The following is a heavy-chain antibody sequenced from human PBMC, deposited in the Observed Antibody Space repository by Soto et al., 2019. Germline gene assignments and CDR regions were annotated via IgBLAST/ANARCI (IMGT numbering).Heavy chain of an antibody. CDR3: ACGGGVVVAGSAEFDM. J-gene: IGHJ3*02. CDR1: GYPVTAYY. Sequence: QLQLVQSGAVVKKPGASVTVSCSASGYPVTAYYMHWVRQAPGRGLEWMGGINPATGAAKYTETFPGGDTLTRRTSTSTVFVELGGLTSEDTAVFYCACGGGVVVAGSAEFDMWGQGTLVTVSS. D-gene: IGHD2-15*01. CDR2: INPATGAA. V-gene: IGHV1-2*02.